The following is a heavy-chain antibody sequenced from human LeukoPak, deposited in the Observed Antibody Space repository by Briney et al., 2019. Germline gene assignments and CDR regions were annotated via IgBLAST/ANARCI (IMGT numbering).Heavy chain of an antibody. V-gene: IGHV1-69*13. CDR1: GGTFSSYA. Sequence: ASVKVSCKASGGTFSSYAISWVRQAPGQGLEWMGGIIPIFGTANYAQKFHGRVTITADESTSTAYMELSSVRSEDTAVYYCARDGAHYGSGSYLDYWGQGTLVTVSS. J-gene: IGHJ4*02. CDR3: ARDGAHYGSGSYLDY. D-gene: IGHD3-10*01. CDR2: IIPIFGTA.